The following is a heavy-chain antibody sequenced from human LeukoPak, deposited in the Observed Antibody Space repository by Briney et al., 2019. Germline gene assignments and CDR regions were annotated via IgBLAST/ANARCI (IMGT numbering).Heavy chain of an antibody. CDR3: ARPYYDILTGSNWFDP. J-gene: IGHJ5*02. CDR2: IYYSGST. D-gene: IGHD3-9*01. V-gene: IGHV4-59*08. Sequence: SETLSLTCTVSGGSISSYYWSWTRQPPGKGLEWIGYIYYSGSTNYNPSLKSRVTISVDTSKNQFSLKLSSVTAADTAVYYCARPYYDILTGSNWFDPWGQGTLVTVSS. CDR1: GGSISSYY.